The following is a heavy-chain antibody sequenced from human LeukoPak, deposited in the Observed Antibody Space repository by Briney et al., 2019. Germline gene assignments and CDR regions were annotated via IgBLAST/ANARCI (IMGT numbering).Heavy chain of an antibody. J-gene: IGHJ5*02. CDR1: GASISSYY. CDR2: IYYDGST. Sequence: PSETLSLTCTVSGASISSYYWIWIRQPQGKGLEWIEHIYYDGSTNYNPSLKSRVTISVDTSKNQFSLNLSSVTAADTAVYYCARGAVAGKMSWFDPWGQGTLVTVSS. V-gene: IGHV4-59*01. CDR3: ARGAVAGKMSWFDP. D-gene: IGHD6-19*01.